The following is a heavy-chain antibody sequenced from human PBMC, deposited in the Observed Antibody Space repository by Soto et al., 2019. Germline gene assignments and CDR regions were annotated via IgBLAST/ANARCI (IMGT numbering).Heavy chain of an antibody. V-gene: IGHV1-18*01. CDR2: ISAYNGNT. CDR1: GYTFTSYG. J-gene: IGHJ4*02. D-gene: IGHD5-18*01. CDR3: ARGGSRIQPSFRPGDY. Sequence: QVQLVQSGAEVKKPGASVKVSCKASGYTFTSYGISWVRQAPGQGLEWMGWISAYNGNTNYAQKLQGRVTMTPDTSTRTGYMELRSLRSDDTAVYFCARGGSRIQPSFRPGDYWGQGTLVTVSS.